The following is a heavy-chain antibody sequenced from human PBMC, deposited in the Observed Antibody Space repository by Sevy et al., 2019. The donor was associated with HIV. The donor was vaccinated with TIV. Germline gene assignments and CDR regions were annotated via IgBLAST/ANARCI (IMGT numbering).Heavy chain of an antibody. V-gene: IGHV4-39*01. J-gene: IGHJ4*02. CDR2: IYYSGST. D-gene: IGHD6-19*01. CDR1: GGSISSNNYY. Sequence: SETLSLTCTVSGGSISSNNYYWGWIRQPPGKGLEWIGSIYYSGSTYYNPSLKSRVTISVDTSKNQFSLKLSSVTAADTAVFYCARHNGGWYGTITYYFDYWGQRTLVTVSS. CDR3: ARHNGGWYGTITYYFDY.